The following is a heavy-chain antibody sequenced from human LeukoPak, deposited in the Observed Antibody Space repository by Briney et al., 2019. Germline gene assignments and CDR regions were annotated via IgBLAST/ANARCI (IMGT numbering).Heavy chain of an antibody. CDR1: GYSFTNFW. CDR3: ARSGITMVRGVIINNWFDP. D-gene: IGHD3-10*01. V-gene: IGHV5-51*01. CDR2: IYPGDSDT. J-gene: IGHJ5*02. Sequence: GESLKISCKGSGYSFTNFWIGWVRQMPGKGLEWMGIIYPGDSDTLYSPSFKGQVTISADKSISTAYLQWSSLKASDTAMYYCARSGITMVRGVIINNWFDPWGQGTLVTVSS.